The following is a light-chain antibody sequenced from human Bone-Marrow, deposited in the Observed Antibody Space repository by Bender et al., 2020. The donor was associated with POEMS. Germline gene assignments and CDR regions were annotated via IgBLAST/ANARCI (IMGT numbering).Light chain of an antibody. V-gene: IGLV6-57*03. CDR1: SGRIASNY. J-gene: IGLJ2*01. CDR2: EDN. Sequence: NFMLTQPHSVSESPGKTVIISCTRSSGRIASNYVQWYQQRPGSAPTTLIYEDNQRPSGVPDRFSGSIDSSSNSASLTISGLTTEDEADYYCHSYDTTTVIFGGGTKLTVL. CDR3: HSYDTTTVI.